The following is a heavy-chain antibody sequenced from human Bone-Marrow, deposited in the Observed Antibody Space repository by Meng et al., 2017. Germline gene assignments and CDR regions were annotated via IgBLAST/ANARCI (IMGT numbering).Heavy chain of an antibody. D-gene: IGHD6-19*01. J-gene: IGHJ4*02. CDR3: AREGDSSGPNFDY. CDR1: GFTFSSYG. Sequence: QVRRVESGGGVVQPGRSLGLSCAASGFTFSSYGMHWVRQAPDKGLEWVAVIWYDGSNKYYADSVKGRFTISRDNSKNTLYLQMNSLRAEDTAVYYCAREGDSSGPNFDYWGQGTLVTVSS. V-gene: IGHV3-33*01. CDR2: IWYDGSNK.